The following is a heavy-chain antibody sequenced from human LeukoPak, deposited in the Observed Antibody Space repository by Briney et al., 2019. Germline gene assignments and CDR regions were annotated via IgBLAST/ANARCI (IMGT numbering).Heavy chain of an antibody. CDR2: INTNTGNP. CDR3: ARDPGGSGSYLFDY. J-gene: IGHJ4*02. CDR1: GYTFTSHD. Sequence: ASVKVSCKASGYTFTSHDINWVRQAPGQGLEWMGWINTNTGNPTYAQGFTGRFVFSLDTSVSTAYLQISSLKAEDTAVYYCARDPGGSGSYLFDYWGQGTLVTVSS. D-gene: IGHD3-10*01. V-gene: IGHV7-4-1*02.